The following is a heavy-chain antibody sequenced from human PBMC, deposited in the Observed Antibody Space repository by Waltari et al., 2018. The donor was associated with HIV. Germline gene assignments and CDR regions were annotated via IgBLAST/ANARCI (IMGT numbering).Heavy chain of an antibody. J-gene: IGHJ3*01. CDR2: TAPFFGV. CDR1: GGAFDTFA. Sequence: QAQLVQSGAETKKPGSSVTVSCQAPGGAFDTFAFTLVRQAPGQGLEWLGGTAPFFGVIYAQDFNGRVTITSNPSTRTVFLELGGLRPDDTAVYFCAKSDFTELVRGQKAFDVWGQGT. V-gene: IGHV1-69*19. D-gene: IGHD1-26*01. CDR3: AKSDFTELVRGQKAFDV.